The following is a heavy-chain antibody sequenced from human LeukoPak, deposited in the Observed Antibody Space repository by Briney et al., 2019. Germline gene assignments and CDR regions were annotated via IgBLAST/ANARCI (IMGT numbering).Heavy chain of an antibody. V-gene: IGHV3-7*01. CDR1: GFTFSRYW. CDR2: IKQDGSEK. D-gene: IGHD6-13*01. Sequence: GGSLGLSCAASGFTFSRYWMSWVRQARGRGLEGVANIKQDGSEKYYVDSVKGRFTTSRDNAKNSLYLQMNSLRAEDTAVYYCARNNGYSSSWFREAWFDPWGQGNLVTVSS. CDR3: ARNNGYSSSWFREAWFDP. J-gene: IGHJ5*02.